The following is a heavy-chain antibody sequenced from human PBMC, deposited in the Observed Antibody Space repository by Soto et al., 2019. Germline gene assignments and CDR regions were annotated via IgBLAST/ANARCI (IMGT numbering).Heavy chain of an antibody. D-gene: IGHD3-10*01. V-gene: IGHV4-61*01. J-gene: IGHJ4*02. CDR3: ARSGVLLWFGESLDY. CDR1: GGSVSSGSYY. CDR2: IYYSGST. Sequence: QVQLQESGPGLVKPSETLSLTCTVSGGSVSSGSYYWSWIRQPPGKGLEWIGYIYYSGSTNYNPSLKSRVTISVDTSKNQFSLKLSSVTAADTAVYYCARSGVLLWFGESLDYWGQGTLVTVSP.